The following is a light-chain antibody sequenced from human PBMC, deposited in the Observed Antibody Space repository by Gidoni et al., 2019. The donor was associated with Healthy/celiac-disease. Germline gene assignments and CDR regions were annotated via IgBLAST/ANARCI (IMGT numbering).Light chain of an antibody. CDR1: QSVSSY. J-gene: IGKJ3*01. CDR2: DAS. CDR3: QQRSNWPPFT. V-gene: IGKV3-11*01. Sequence: EIVLTQSPATLSLSPGDRATLSCRASQSVSSYLAWYQQKPGQAPRLLIYDASNRATGIPARFSGSGSGTDFTHTISSLEPEDFAVYYCQQRSNWPPFTFGPGTKVDIK.